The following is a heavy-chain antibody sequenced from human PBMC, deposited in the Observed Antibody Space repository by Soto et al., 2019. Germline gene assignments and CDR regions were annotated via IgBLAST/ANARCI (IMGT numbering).Heavy chain of an antibody. Sequence: GSLRLPCSASGFIFSRFEMNWVRQAPGKGLEWVSYIGSDGTTIYYADSVKGRFTISRDNAKNSLYLQMNSLRAEDTAVYFCARDATFADYYGSETYYSFDYWGQGTPVTVYS. J-gene: IGHJ4*02. D-gene: IGHD3-10*01. V-gene: IGHV3-48*03. CDR2: IGSDGTTI. CDR1: GFIFSRFE. CDR3: ARDATFADYYGSETYYSFDY.